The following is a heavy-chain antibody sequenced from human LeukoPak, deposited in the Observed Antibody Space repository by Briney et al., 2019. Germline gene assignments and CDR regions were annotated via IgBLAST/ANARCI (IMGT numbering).Heavy chain of an antibody. V-gene: IGHV4-31*02. CDR3: ARGGYDYYYYGMDV. Sequence: PSETRSLTWTVSGGSISSGGYYWSWIRQHPGKGLEWIGYIYYSGSTYYNPSLKSRVTISVDTSKNQFSLKLSSVTAADTAVYYCARGGYDYYYYGMDVWGKGTTVTVSS. J-gene: IGHJ6*04. CDR2: IYYSGST. D-gene: IGHD5-12*01. CDR1: GGSISSGGYY.